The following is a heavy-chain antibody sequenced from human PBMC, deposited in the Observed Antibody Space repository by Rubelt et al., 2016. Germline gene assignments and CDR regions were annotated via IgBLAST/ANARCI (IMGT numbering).Heavy chain of an antibody. V-gene: IGHV3-30*04. CDR3: ARLDTNYYYGMDV. D-gene: IGHD5-18*01. J-gene: IGHJ6*02. Sequence: AMHWVRQAPGKGLEWVAVISYDGSNKYYADSVKGRFTISRDNSKNTLYLRMNSLRAEDTAVYYCARLDTNYYYGMDVWGQGTTVTVSS. CDR1: A. CDR2: ISYDGSNK.